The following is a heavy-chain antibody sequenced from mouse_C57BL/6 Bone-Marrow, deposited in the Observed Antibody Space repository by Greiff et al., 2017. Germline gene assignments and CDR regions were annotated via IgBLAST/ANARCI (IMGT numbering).Heavy chain of an antibody. CDR1: GYTFTSYW. Sequence: QVQLQQPGAELVKPGASVKLSCKASGYTFTSYWMHWVKQRPGQGLEWIGMIHPNSGSTNYNEKFKSKATLTVDKSSSTAYMQLSSLTSEDSAVYYGARSRGRGRYLYFDVWGTGTTGTVAS. CDR2: IHPNSGST. V-gene: IGHV1-64*01. CDR3: ARSRGRGRYLYFDV. D-gene: IGHD1-1*01. J-gene: IGHJ1*03.